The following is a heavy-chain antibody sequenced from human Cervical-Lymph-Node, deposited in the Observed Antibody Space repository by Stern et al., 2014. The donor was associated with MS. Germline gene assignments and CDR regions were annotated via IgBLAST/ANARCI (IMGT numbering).Heavy chain of an antibody. J-gene: IGHJ6*02. Sequence: QVQLVQSGAEVKKPGASVKVSCEVSGYTLSEISMHWVRQAPGKGLEWMGGFDPDHGEPRYAQKFQGRVTMAEDKSTDTAYMELSSLRSEDTAVYYCATHRGRVTYYYGMDVWGQGTTVTVSS. CDR3: ATHRGRVTYYYGMDV. V-gene: IGHV1-24*01. CDR1: GYTLSEIS. D-gene: IGHD2-21*02. CDR2: FDPDHGEP.